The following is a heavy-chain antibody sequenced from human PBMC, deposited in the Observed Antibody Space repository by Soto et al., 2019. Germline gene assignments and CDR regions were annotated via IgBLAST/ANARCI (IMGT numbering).Heavy chain of an antibody. J-gene: IGHJ4*02. Sequence: QVQLVESGGGVVQPGRSLRLSCAASGFTFSSYGMHWVRQAPGKGLEWVAVIWYDGSNKYYADSVKGRFTISRDNSKNTLYLQMNSLRAEDTAVYYCAREISQYSGSLPDYWGQGTLVTVSS. CDR2: IWYDGSNK. CDR3: AREISQYSGSLPDY. CDR1: GFTFSSYG. V-gene: IGHV3-33*01. D-gene: IGHD6-13*01.